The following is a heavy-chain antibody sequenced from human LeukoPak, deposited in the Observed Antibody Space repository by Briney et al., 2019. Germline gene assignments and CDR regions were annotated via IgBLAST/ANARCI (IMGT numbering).Heavy chain of an antibody. CDR3: ARSVDTAMAFDY. CDR2: IIPIFGTA. CDR1: GGTFSSYA. V-gene: IGHV1-69*13. D-gene: IGHD5-18*01. Sequence: ASVKVSCKASGGTFSSYATSWVRQAPGQGLEWMGGIIPIFGTANYAQKFQGRVTITADESTSTAYMELSSLRSEDTAVYYCARSVDTAMAFDYWGQGTLVTVSS. J-gene: IGHJ4*02.